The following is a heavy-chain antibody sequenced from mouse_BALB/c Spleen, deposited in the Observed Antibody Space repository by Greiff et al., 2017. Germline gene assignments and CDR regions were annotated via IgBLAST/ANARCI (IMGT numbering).Heavy chain of an antibody. Sequence: EVKLMESGGGLVQPGGSRKLSCAASGFTFSSFGMHWVRQAPEKGLEWVAYISSGSSTIYYADTVKGRFTISRDNPKNTLFLQMTSLRSEDTAMYYCARGAKPGYAMDYWGQGTSVTVSS. CDR2: ISSGSSTI. CDR1: GFTFSSFG. V-gene: IGHV5-17*02. J-gene: IGHJ4*01. CDR3: ARGAKPGYAMDY.